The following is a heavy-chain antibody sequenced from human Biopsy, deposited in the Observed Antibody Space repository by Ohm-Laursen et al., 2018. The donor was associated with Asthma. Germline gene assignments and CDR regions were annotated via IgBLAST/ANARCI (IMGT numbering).Heavy chain of an antibody. CDR1: GGSVSSGSYY. Sequence: SDTLSLTCTVSGGSVSSGSYYWSWIRQPPGKGLAWVSYISYSGSTDYNPSLKSRLTISMDTPKNQFSLKLSSVTAADTAVYHCARVPTTLRYFDLWGRGTLVTVSS. J-gene: IGHJ2*01. CDR2: ISYSGST. CDR3: ARVPTTLRYFDL. D-gene: IGHD2-15*01. V-gene: IGHV4-61*01.